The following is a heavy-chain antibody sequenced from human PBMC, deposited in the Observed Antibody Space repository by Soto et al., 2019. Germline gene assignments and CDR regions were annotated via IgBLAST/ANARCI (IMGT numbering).Heavy chain of an antibody. V-gene: IGHV1-2*02. Sequence: QVQLVQSGAEVKKPGASVKVSCKAPRYIFTAYFMHWVRQAPGQGLEWMGWINPNNGATHYGLSFQGRVTMTRDTSISPAYMELSSLRSDDTAVYYCVSHDPGARFDPWGQVTLVIVSS. CDR1: RYIFTAYF. J-gene: IGHJ5*02. CDR2: INPNNGAT. D-gene: IGHD1-1*01. CDR3: VSHDPGARFDP.